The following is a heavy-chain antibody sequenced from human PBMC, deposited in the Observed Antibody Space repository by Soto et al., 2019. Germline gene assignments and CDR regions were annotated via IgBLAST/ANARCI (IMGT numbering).Heavy chain of an antibody. CDR1: GGSVSSGSYY. CDR2: IYYSGST. J-gene: IGHJ2*01. CDR3: ARDRRDGYNPWYFDL. D-gene: IGHD5-12*01. V-gene: IGHV4-61*01. Sequence: QVQLQESGPGLVKPSETLSLTCTVSGGSVSSGSYYWSWIRQPPGKGLGWIGYIYYSGSTNYNPSLKSRVTISVDTSKNQFSLKLSSVTAADTAVYYCARDRRDGYNPWYFDLWGRGTLVTVSS.